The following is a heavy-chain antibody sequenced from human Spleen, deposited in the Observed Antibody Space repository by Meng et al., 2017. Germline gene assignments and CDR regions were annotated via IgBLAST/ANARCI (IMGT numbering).Heavy chain of an antibody. CDR3: TRESGYYSGSGSYLH. V-gene: IGHV3-49*04. D-gene: IGHD3-10*01. J-gene: IGHJ4*02. CDR2: IRSKLYGGTT. CDR1: GFTFGDYA. Sequence: GGSLRLSCTASGFTFGDYAMSWVRQAPGKGLEWVGFIRSKLYGGTTEYAASVKGRFTISRDDSKSIAYLQMNSLKTEDTAVYYCTRESGYYSGSGSYLHWGQGTLVTVSS.